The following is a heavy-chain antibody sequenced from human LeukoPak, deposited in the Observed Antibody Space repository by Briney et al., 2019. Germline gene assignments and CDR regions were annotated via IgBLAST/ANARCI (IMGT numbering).Heavy chain of an antibody. D-gene: IGHD3-22*01. Sequence: ASVKVSCKASGYTFTGYYMHWVRQAPGQGLEWMGSINPNSGATNYAQKFQGRVTMTRDTSISTAYMELSRLRSDDTAVYYCARDLTYYYDSSGSRNYYYGMDVWGQGTTVTVSS. CDR3: ARDLTYYYDSSGSRNYYYGMDV. CDR1: GYTFTGYY. V-gene: IGHV1-2*02. CDR2: INPNSGAT. J-gene: IGHJ6*02.